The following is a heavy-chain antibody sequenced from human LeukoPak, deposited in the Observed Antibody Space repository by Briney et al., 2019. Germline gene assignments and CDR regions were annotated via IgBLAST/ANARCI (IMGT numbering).Heavy chain of an antibody. D-gene: IGHD2-15*01. CDR3: ARALTDIVVVVAATRDDY. Sequence: PGGSLRLSCAASGFTFSSYAMHWVRQAPGKGLEWVAVISYDGSNKYYADFVKGRFTISRDNSKNTLYLQMNSLRAEDTAVYYCARALTDIVVVVAATRDDYWGQGTLVTVSS. J-gene: IGHJ4*02. CDR2: ISYDGSNK. V-gene: IGHV3-30*04. CDR1: GFTFSSYA.